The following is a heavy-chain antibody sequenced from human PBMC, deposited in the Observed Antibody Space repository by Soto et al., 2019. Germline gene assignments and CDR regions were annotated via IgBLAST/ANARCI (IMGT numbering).Heavy chain of an antibody. D-gene: IGHD3-3*01. CDR3: ARYENYYYGMDV. Sequence: VKVSCKASGYTFTGYYMHWVRQAPGQGLEWMGWINPNSGGTNYAQKFQGRVTMTRDTSISTAYMELSRLRSDDTAVYYCARYENYYYGMDVWGQGTTVTVSS. V-gene: IGHV1-2*02. CDR1: GYTFTGYY. CDR2: INPNSGGT. J-gene: IGHJ6*02.